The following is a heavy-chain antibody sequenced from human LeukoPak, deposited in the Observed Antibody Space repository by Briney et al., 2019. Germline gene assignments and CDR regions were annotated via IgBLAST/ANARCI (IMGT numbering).Heavy chain of an antibody. CDR1: RFTFSSYG. CDR2: IWYDGSNK. Sequence: GGSLRLSCAASRFTFSSYGMHWLRHAPGNGLEWVAVIWYDGSNKYYADSVKGRFTISRDNSKNTLYLQMNSLRAEDTAVYYCARDNGGGLQLLGSGGYYGMDVWGQGTTVTVSS. D-gene: IGHD2-2*01. V-gene: IGHV3-33*01. J-gene: IGHJ6*02. CDR3: ARDNGGGLQLLGSGGYYGMDV.